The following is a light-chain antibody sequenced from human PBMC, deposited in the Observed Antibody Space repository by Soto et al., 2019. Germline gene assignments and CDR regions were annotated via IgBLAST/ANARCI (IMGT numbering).Light chain of an antibody. J-gene: IGKJ1*01. V-gene: IGKV1-5*01. CDR1: QTIFNW. Sequence: DIQMTQSPSTLSASVGDRVTITCRASQTIFNWLAWYQRKPGRAPNLLIYDASSLQSGVQSTFSGSGSGTEFTLTIHSLQPGDFATYDCQQYNSYPWTFAQGTKVEIK. CDR2: DAS. CDR3: QQYNSYPWT.